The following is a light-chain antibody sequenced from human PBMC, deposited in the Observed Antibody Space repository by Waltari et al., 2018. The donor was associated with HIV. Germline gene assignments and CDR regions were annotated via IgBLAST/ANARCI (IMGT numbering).Light chain of an antibody. CDR3: QQSFTLPLT. Sequence: DIQMTQSPIPLSASVGDTITITCRASQSINTHLHWYQQKPGNAPRLVIYGASSLQSGVPSRFRGSGSGTDFSLTITNFQLEDFATYFCQQSFTLPLTFGPGTKVDLK. CDR1: QSINTH. CDR2: GAS. J-gene: IGKJ3*01. V-gene: IGKV1-39*01.